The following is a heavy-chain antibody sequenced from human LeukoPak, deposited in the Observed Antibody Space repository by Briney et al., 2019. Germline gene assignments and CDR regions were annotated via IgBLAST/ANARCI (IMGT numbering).Heavy chain of an antibody. Sequence: GGSLRLSCAASGFTFSSYAMHWARQAPGKGLEWVAVISYDGSNKYYADSVKGRFTISRDNSKNTLYLQMNSLRAEDTAVYYCAREGLHVDTASPGDYWGQGTLVTVSS. CDR3: AREGLHVDTASPGDY. D-gene: IGHD5-18*01. CDR1: GFTFSSYA. J-gene: IGHJ4*02. V-gene: IGHV3-30-3*01. CDR2: ISYDGSNK.